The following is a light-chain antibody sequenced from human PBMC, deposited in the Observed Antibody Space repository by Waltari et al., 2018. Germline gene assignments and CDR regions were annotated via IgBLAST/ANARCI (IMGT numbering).Light chain of an antibody. CDR1: SSDVGRYNL. CDR2: EGS. Sequence: QSALTQPASVSGSPGQSITISCPGTSSDVGRYNLVSWYQQHPGKAPKLMIYEGSKRPSGVSNRFSGSKSGNTASLTISGLQAEDEADYYCCSYAGSSTSLVFGGGTKLTVL. V-gene: IGLV2-23*01. CDR3: CSYAGSSTSLV. J-gene: IGLJ2*01.